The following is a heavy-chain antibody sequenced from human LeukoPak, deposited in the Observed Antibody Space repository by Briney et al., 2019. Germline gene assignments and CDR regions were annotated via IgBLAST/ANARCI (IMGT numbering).Heavy chain of an antibody. Sequence: SETLSLTCTVSGVSISSYYWSWIRQPPGKGLEWIGYIYYSWSTNYNPSLKSRVIISVDTSNNQFSLKLSSVTAADPAVYSCAKIGGYSYEGDWFAGWGQGTLVTVYS. CDR3: AKIGGYSYEGDWFAG. CDR1: GVSISSYY. J-gene: IGHJ5*02. V-gene: IGHV4-59*01. D-gene: IGHD5-18*01. CDR2: IYYSWST.